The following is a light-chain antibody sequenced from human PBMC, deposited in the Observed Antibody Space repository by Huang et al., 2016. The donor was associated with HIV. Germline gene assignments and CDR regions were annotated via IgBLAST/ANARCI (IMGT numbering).Light chain of an antibody. CDR1: QSVSRSY. CDR3: QQYGTSPKT. CDR2: GGS. J-gene: IGKJ1*01. V-gene: IGKV3-20*01. Sequence: EIVLTQSPGTLSLSPGERATLSCRASQSVSRSYLTWYQQKPGQAPRLLIYGGSSRATGIPDRFSGSGSGTDFTLTISRLEPEDFAVYYCQQYGTSPKTFGQGTRVEIK.